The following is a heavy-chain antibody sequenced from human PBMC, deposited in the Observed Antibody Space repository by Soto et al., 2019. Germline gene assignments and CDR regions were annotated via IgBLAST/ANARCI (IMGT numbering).Heavy chain of an antibody. D-gene: IGHD2-2*02. J-gene: IGHJ6*02. Sequence: HPGGSLRLSCAASGFTFSNYPMSWVRQAPGKGLEWVSVISGSGAFYADSVKGRFTISRDHSKNTLYLQMNSLRGDDTAVYYCARDGVPAAIRFGYYYYGMDVWGQGTTVTVSS. CDR2: ISGSGA. V-gene: IGHV3-23*01. CDR1: GFTFSNYP. CDR3: ARDGVPAAIRFGYYYYGMDV.